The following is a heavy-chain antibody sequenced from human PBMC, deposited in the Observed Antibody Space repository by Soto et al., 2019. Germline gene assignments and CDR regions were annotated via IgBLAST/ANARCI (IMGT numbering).Heavy chain of an antibody. D-gene: IGHD3-10*01. CDR3: ASRISVVRGVIGAFDV. V-gene: IGHV1-69*01. CDR2: IIPSFGTA. CDR1: GGTSNTYP. Sequence: QVQLVQSGAEVKEPGCSVRVSCEASGGTSNTYPISWVRQAPGQGLEWMGEIIPSFGTANYAQTFQGRLTITADESATIAFMELSSLRSADTAVYFCASRISVVRGVIGAFDVWGQGTMVTVSS. J-gene: IGHJ3*01.